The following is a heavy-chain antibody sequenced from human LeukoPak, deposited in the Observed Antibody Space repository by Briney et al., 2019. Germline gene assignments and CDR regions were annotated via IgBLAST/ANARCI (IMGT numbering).Heavy chain of an antibody. V-gene: IGHV4-4*07. J-gene: IGHJ3*02. Sequence: SETLSLTCTVSGGSISSYYWSWVRQPAGKGLEWIGRIYTSGSTNYNTSLKSRVTMSVDTSKNQFSLKLSSVTAADTAVYYCARAPLAVNDAFDIWGQGTMVTVSS. CDR3: ARAPLAVNDAFDI. CDR2: IYTSGST. CDR1: GGSISSYY. D-gene: IGHD6-19*01.